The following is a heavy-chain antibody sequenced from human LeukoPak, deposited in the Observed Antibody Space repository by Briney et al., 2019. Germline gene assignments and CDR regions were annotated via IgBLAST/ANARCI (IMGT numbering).Heavy chain of an antibody. V-gene: IGHV4-30-4*08. CDR3: ARVVPAAILDY. CDR2: IYYSGST. D-gene: IGHD2-2*02. Sequence: PSQTLSLTCTVSGGSISSGDYYCSWIRHPPGKGLEWIGHIYYSGSTYYNPSLKSGVTISVDTSRNQFSLKLSSVTAADAAVYYCARVVPAAILDYWGQGTLVTVSS. CDR1: GGSISSGDYY. J-gene: IGHJ4*02.